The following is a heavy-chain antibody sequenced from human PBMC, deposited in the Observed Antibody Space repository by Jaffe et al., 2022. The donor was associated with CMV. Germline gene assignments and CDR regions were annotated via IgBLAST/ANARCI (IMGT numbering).Heavy chain of an antibody. CDR1: GFTVSSNY. D-gene: IGHD3-22*01. J-gene: IGHJ3*01. V-gene: IGHV3-53*02. Sequence: EVQLVETGGGLIQPGGSLRLSCAASGFTVSSNYMSWVRQAPGKGLEWVSVIYSGGSTYYADSVKGRFTISRDNSKNTLYLQMNSLRAEDTAVYYCARGGYYDSSGYLRVWGQGTMVTVSS. CDR3: ARGGYYDSSGYLRV. CDR2: IYSGGST.